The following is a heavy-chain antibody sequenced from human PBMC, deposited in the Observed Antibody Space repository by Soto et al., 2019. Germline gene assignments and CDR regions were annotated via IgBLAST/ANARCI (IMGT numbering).Heavy chain of an antibody. J-gene: IGHJ5*02. CDR1: GGTFSSYA. V-gene: IGHV1-69*13. CDR2: IIPIFGTA. Sequence: GASVKVSCKASGGTFSSYAISWVRQAPGQGLEWMGGIIPIFGTANYAQKFQGRVTITADESTSTAYMELSSLRSEDTAVYYCASITMVRGVIHSFDPWGQGTLVTVS. CDR3: ASITMVRGVIHSFDP. D-gene: IGHD3-10*01.